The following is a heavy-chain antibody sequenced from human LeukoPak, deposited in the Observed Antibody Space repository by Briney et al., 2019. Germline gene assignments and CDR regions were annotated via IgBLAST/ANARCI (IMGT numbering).Heavy chain of an antibody. CDR3: ARAPYSTYGKDV. CDR2: IYYSGST. Sequence: PSETLSLTCTVSGGSISSYYWSWIRQPPGKGLEWIGYIYYSGSTNYNPSLTSRVTISVDTSKNRFSLKLSSVTAADTAVYYCARAPYSTYGKDVWGQGTTVTVSS. D-gene: IGHD6-13*01. J-gene: IGHJ6*02. V-gene: IGHV4-59*01. CDR1: GGSISSYY.